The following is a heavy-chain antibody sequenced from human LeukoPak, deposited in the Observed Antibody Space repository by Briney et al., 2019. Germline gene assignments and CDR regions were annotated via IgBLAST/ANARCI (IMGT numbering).Heavy chain of an antibody. V-gene: IGHV4-39*01. CDR1: GGSISSSSYH. J-gene: IGHJ4*02. CDR2: IYYSGST. D-gene: IGHD4-23*01. CDR3: ASQFDYGGNSSPFDY. Sequence: SETLSLTCTVSGGSISSSSYHWGWIRQPPGKGLEWIGSIYYSGSTYYNPSLKSRVTISVDTSKNQFSLKLSSVTAADTAVYYCASQFDYGGNSSPFDYWGQGTLVTVSS.